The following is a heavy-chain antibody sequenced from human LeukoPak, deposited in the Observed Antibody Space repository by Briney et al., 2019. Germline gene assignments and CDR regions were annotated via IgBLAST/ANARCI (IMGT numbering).Heavy chain of an antibody. CDR1: GFTFSSYG. CDR2: ISDDGSKK. CDR3: AKDGRGLTYYFDY. D-gene: IGHD3-10*01. Sequence: GGSLRLSCVASGFTFSSYGMHWVRQAPGEGLEWVAVISDDGSKKYYVDSVKGRFTISRDNSKNTLYLQMNSLRAEDTAVYYCAKDGRGLTYYFDYWGQGTLVTVSS. V-gene: IGHV3-30*18. J-gene: IGHJ4*02.